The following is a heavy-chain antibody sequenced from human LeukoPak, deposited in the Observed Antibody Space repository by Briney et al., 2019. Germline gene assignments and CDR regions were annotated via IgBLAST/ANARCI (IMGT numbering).Heavy chain of an antibody. Sequence: SETLSLTCTVSGYSISSGYYWSWIRQPPGKGLEWIGEINHSGSTNYNPSLKSRVTISVDTSKNQFSLKLSSVTAADTAVYYCATARVIAVAGIWRGVMDVWGKGTTVTVSS. CDR3: ATARVIAVAGIWRGVMDV. CDR2: INHSGST. J-gene: IGHJ6*03. V-gene: IGHV4-38-2*02. D-gene: IGHD6-19*01. CDR1: GYSISSGYY.